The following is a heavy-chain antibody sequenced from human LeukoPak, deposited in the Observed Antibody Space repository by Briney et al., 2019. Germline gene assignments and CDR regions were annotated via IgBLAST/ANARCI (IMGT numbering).Heavy chain of an antibody. D-gene: IGHD2-2*01. Sequence: GGSLRLSCAASGFTFSYYWMSWVRQAPGKGLEWVANIKQDGSEKYYVDSVKGRFTISRDNAKNSLYLQMNSLRAEDTAVYYCARGLDCGSTSCYGLYAFDIWGQGTMVTVSS. J-gene: IGHJ3*02. V-gene: IGHV3-7*01. CDR3: ARGLDCGSTSCYGLYAFDI. CDR2: IKQDGSEK. CDR1: GFTFSYYW.